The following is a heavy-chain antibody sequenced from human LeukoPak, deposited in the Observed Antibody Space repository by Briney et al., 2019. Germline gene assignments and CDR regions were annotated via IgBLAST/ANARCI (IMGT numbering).Heavy chain of an antibody. CDR3: AHSPDSGYDYPNWFDP. CDR1: GYSISSGYYW. D-gene: IGHD5-12*01. CDR2: IYWNDDK. V-gene: IGHV2-5*01. J-gene: IGHJ5*02. Sequence: TLSLTCTVSGYSISSGYYWGWIRQPPGKALEWLALIYWNDDKRYSPSLKSRLTITKDTSKNQVVLTMTNMDPVDTATYYCAHSPDSGYDYPNWFDPWGQGTLVTVSS.